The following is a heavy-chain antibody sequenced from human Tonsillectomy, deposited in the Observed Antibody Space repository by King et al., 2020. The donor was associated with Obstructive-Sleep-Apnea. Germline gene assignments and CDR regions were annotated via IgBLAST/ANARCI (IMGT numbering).Heavy chain of an antibody. CDR1: GFTFSTYS. Sequence: VQLVESGGGSVQPGGSLRLSCAASGFTFSTYSMNWVRQAPGKGLEWVSYISSSSSTRYYADSVKGRFTISRDNAKNSLFLQMNSLRAEDTAVYYCARDDRGFYYDSSGSPGAFDIWGQGTMVTVSS. CDR3: ARDDRGFYYDSSGSPGAFDI. D-gene: IGHD3-22*01. CDR2: ISSSSSTR. J-gene: IGHJ3*02. V-gene: IGHV3-48*01.